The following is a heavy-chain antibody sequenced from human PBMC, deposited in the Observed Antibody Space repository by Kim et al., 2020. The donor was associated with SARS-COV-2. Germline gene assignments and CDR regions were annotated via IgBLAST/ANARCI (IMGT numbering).Heavy chain of an antibody. CDR3: ARGRQDTAQPGSGRDYYYYGMDV. CDR2: IYYSGST. CDR1: GGSISSYY. D-gene: IGHD5-18*01. V-gene: IGHV4-59*01. J-gene: IGHJ6*02. Sequence: SETLSLTCTVSGGSISSYYWSWIRQPPGKGLEWIGYIYYSGSTNYNPSLKSRVTISVDTSKNQFSLKLSSVTAADTAVYYCARGRQDTAQPGSGRDYYYYGMDVWGQGTTVTVSS.